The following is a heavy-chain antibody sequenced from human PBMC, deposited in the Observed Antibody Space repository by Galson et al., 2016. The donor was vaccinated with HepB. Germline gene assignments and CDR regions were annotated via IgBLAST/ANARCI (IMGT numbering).Heavy chain of an antibody. CDR1: GFTFRNYG. V-gene: IGHV3-53*05. Sequence: SLRLSCAASGFTFRNYGMSWVRQAPGKGLEWVSAIHSGGDTYYGESVKGRFTISRDEAENAVYLQMNSLKVEDTAVYYCASGFPYMYFDLWGRGTLVTVSS. CDR2: IHSGGDT. J-gene: IGHJ2*01. CDR3: ASGFPYMYFDL. D-gene: IGHD3-10*01.